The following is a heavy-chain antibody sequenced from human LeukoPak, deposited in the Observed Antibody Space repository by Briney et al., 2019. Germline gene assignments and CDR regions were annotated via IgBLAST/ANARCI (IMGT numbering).Heavy chain of an antibody. CDR3: VRRYCSSTSCTLDY. Sequence: PGGSLRLSCATSGFTFSTYEMNWVRQAPGKGLEWVSHISGSGGAIYYADSVKGRFTISRDNAKNSLYLQMNSLRAEDTAVCYCVRRYCSSTSCTLDYWGQGTLVTVSS. V-gene: IGHV3-48*03. CDR2: ISGSGGAI. D-gene: IGHD2-2*01. CDR1: GFTFSTYE. J-gene: IGHJ4*02.